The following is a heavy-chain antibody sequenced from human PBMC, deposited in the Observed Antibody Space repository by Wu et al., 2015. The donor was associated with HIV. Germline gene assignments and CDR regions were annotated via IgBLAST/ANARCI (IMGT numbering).Heavy chain of an antibody. Sequence: QVQLVQSGAEVKKPGSSVRVSCQASGATFSSYGISWVRQAPGQGLEWMGRIIPIRATTNFVQKFQGRVTITADESTSTAFMELSNLKSEDTAVYFCTRSTFAGGSDTWYSFDKWGQGTLVSVSS. D-gene: IGHD2-15*01. J-gene: IGHJ4*02. V-gene: IGHV1-69*11. CDR2: IIPIRATT. CDR3: TRSTFAGGSDTWYSFDK. CDR1: GATFSSYG.